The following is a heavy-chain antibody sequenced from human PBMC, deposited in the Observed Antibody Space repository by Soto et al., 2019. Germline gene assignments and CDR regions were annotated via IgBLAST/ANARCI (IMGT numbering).Heavy chain of an antibody. Sequence: SETLSLTCAVYGGSFSGYYWSWIRQPPGKGLEWIGEINHSGSTNYNPSLKSRVTISVDTSKNQFSLKLSSVTDADTAVYYCARGGVFCRGGSCYRHYYYYMDVWGKGTTVTVSS. CDR1: GGSFSGYY. V-gene: IGHV4-34*01. CDR3: ARGGVFCRGGSCYRHYYYYMDV. D-gene: IGHD2-15*01. CDR2: INHSGST. J-gene: IGHJ6*03.